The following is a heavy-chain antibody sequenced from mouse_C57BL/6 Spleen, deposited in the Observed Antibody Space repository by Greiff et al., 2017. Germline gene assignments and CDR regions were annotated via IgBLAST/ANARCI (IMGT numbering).Heavy chain of an antibody. CDR2: INPGSGGT. Sequence: QVQLKQSGAELVRPGTSVKVSCKASGYAFTNYLIEWVKQRPGQGLEWIGVINPGSGGTNYNEKFKGKATLTADKSSSTAYMQLSSLTSEDSAVXFCARWGSYYFDYWGQGTTLTVSS. V-gene: IGHV1-54*01. J-gene: IGHJ2*01. CDR3: ARWGSYYFDY. CDR1: GYAFTNYL.